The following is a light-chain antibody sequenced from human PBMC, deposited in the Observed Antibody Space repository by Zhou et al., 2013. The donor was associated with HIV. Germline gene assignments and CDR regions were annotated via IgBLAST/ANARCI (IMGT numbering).Light chain of an antibody. CDR2: GAS. CDR3: QHYGNSPS. CDR1: QSVSSN. J-gene: IGKJ1*01. Sequence: EIVMTQSPATLSVSPGERATLSCRASQSVSSNLAWYQQKPGQAPRLLIYGASTRATGIPDRFSGSGSGTDFTLTISRLEPEDFAVYYCQHYGNSPSFGQGTKVEIK. V-gene: IGKV3-15*01.